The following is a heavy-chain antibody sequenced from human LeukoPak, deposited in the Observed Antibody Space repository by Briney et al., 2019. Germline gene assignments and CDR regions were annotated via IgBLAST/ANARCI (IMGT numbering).Heavy chain of an antibody. Sequence: SETLSLTCTVSAGSISLVYWSWIRQPPGKGLEWIGYIHYSGSTDYNPSLQSRVTMSVDTSKNQFSLNLFSVTAADTAVYYCARHNEDCVGGNSFLVSFDSWGQGAQVTVSS. V-gene: IGHV4-59*08. CDR2: IHYSGST. J-gene: IGHJ4*02. D-gene: IGHD4-23*01. CDR1: AGSISLVY. CDR3: ARHNEDCVGGNSFLVSFDS.